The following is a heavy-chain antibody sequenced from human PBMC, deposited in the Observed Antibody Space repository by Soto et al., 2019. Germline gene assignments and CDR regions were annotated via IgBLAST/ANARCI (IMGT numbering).Heavy chain of an antibody. CDR3: ARGSSIAGLYYGMDV. J-gene: IGHJ6*02. CDR2: NYYSGST. Sequence: SETLSLTCTVSGGSISSSSYYWGWIRQPPGKGLEWIGNNYYSGSTYYNPSLKSRVTISLDTSKNQFSLKLSSVTAADTAVYYCARGSSIAGLYYGMDVWGQGTTVTVS. CDR1: GGSISSSSYY. D-gene: IGHD6-6*01. V-gene: IGHV4-39*07.